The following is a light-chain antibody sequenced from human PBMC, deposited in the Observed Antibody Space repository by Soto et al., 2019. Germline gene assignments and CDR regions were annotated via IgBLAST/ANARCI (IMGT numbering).Light chain of an antibody. Sequence: EIVLTQSPATLSLSPGERATLSCRASQSVSSYLVWYQQKPGQAPRLLIYGASNRATGIPARFSGSGSGTDFTVTISSLEPEDFAVYYCQQRSNWPPFTFGPGTKVDFK. CDR2: GAS. J-gene: IGKJ3*01. CDR3: QQRSNWPPFT. V-gene: IGKV3-11*01. CDR1: QSVSSY.